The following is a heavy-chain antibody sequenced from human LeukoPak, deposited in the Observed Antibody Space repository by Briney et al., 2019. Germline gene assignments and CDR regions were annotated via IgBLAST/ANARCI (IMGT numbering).Heavy chain of an antibody. V-gene: IGHV3-23*01. CDR3: ARTVAGDN. CDR1: GFTFSNHA. J-gene: IGHJ4*02. D-gene: IGHD6-19*01. Sequence: GSLRLSCAASGFTFSNHAMNWVRQAPGKGLEWVSAIRGSGASTYFADSVRGRFTISRDNSKNTRYLQMNSLRAEDTAIYYCARTVAGDNWGQGTLVTVSS. CDR2: IRGSGAST.